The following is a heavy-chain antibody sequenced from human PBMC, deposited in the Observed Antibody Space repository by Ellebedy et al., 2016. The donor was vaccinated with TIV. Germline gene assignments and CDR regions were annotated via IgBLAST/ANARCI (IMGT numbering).Heavy chain of an antibody. D-gene: IGHD3-10*01. V-gene: IGHV3-23*01. CDR2: ISGAGTT. J-gene: IGHJ6*02. Sequence: GESLKISXAASGFNFDNYAMSWVRQAPGKGLEWVSSISGAGTTYYAGSVKGRFTISRDNSQNMLYLQINSLRAEDSAVYYCAKDCCNAYVVWGLLTFYNAMDVWGQGTTVTVSS. CDR1: GFNFDNYA. CDR3: AKDCCNAYVVWGLLTFYNAMDV.